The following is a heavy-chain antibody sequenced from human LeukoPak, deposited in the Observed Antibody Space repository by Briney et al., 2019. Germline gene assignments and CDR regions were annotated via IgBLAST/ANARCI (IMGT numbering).Heavy chain of an antibody. D-gene: IGHD1/OR15-1a*01. CDR2: ISWNSGSI. CDR3: AKDMAGTTLYYFDF. J-gene: IGHJ4*02. V-gene: IGHV3-9*01. CDR1: GFTFDDYA. Sequence: GRSLRLSCAASGFTFDDYAMHWVRQAPGKGLEWVSGISWNSGSIGYADSVKGRFTISRDNAKNSLYLQMNSLRAEDTALYYCAKDMAGTTLYYFDFWGQGTLVTVSS.